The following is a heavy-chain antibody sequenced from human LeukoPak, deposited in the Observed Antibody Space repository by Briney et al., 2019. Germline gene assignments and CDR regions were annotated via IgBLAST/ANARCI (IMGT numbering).Heavy chain of an antibody. CDR2: IGTSDTK. CDR1: GFSFSSYN. Sequence: GGSLRLSCAASGFSFSSYNMNWVRQAPGKGLEWVSYIGTSDTKYYADYVRGRFTTSRDDGKNSIYLQMSSLRSEDAAVYYGARDGWYSGYDFDSWGQGTLVTVSS. CDR3: ARDGWYSGYDFDS. D-gene: IGHD5-12*01. V-gene: IGHV3-48*01. J-gene: IGHJ4*02.